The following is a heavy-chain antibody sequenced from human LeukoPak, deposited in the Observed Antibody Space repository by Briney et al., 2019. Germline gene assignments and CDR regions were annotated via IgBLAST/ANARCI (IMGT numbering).Heavy chain of an antibody. J-gene: IGHJ4*02. CDR2: IKSKTDGGTT. CDR1: GGSFSGHY. V-gene: IGHV3-15*01. Sequence: ASETLSLTCAVYGGSFSGHYWSWIRQAPGKGLEWVGRIKSKTDGGTTDYAAPVKGRFTMSRDDSENTLYVQMNSLKTEDTAVYYCTTHFRTAMVKYWGQGTLVTVSS. CDR3: TTHFRTAMVKY. D-gene: IGHD5-18*01.